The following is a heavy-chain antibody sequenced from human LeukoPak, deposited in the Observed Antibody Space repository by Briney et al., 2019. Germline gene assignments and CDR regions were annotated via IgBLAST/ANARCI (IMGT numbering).Heavy chain of an antibody. V-gene: IGHV3-53*01. CDR1: GFTVSSNY. CDR2: IYSGGST. J-gene: IGHJ4*02. CDR3: ARGIAVAGPLSFDY. D-gene: IGHD6-19*01. Sequence: GESLRLSCAASGFTVSSNYMSWVRQAPGKGLEWVSVIYSGGSTYYADSVKGRFTISRDNSKNTLYLQMNSLRAEDTAVYYCARGIAVAGPLSFDYWGQGTLVTVSS.